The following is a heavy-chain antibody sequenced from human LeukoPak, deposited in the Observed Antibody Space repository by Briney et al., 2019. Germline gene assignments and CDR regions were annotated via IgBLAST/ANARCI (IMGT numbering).Heavy chain of an antibody. D-gene: IGHD3-22*01. Sequence: GGSLRLSCAASGFPFSSYAMSWVRQAPGKGLEWVSAISGSGGSTYYADSVKGRFNISRDNSKNPLYLKMHSQRAEDTAVYYCAKDTDSSGYYSYWGQGTLVTVSS. CDR1: GFPFSSYA. J-gene: IGHJ4*02. CDR2: ISGSGGST. V-gene: IGHV3-23*01. CDR3: AKDTDSSGYYSY.